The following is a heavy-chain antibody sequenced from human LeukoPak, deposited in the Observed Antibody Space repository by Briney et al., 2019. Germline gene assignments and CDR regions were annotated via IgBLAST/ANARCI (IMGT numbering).Heavy chain of an antibody. CDR3: ARDPYSSTWSYGMDV. V-gene: IGHV3-7*05. Sequence: PGGSLRLSCAASGFTFSDYWMSWVRQAPGKGLEWVANIKQDGTKEVYVDSVKGRFTISRDNAKNSLFLQMDTLRAEDTAVYYCARDPYSSTWSYGMDVWGQGTRSPSP. CDR2: IKQDGTKE. J-gene: IGHJ6*02. CDR1: GFTFSDYW. D-gene: IGHD6-6*01.